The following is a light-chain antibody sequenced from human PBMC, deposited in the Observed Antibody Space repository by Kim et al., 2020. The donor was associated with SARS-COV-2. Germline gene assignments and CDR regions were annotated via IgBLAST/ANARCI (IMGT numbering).Light chain of an antibody. CDR3: QQSYSSPPT. V-gene: IGKV1-39*01. CDR1: QTISGY. CDR2: AAS. J-gene: IGKJ2*01. Sequence: DIQMTQSPSSLSASVGDRVTITCRASQTISGYLNWYQQKPGKAPKLLIYAASSLQSGVPSRFGGDESGTDFTLTISSLRPEDFATYYCQQSYSSPPTFGQGTKLEI.